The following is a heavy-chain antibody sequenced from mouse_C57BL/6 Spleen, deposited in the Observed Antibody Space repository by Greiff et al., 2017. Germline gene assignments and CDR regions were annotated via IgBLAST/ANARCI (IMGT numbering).Heavy chain of an antibody. CDR1: GYTFTSYW. D-gene: IGHD1-1*01. CDR2: LYPGSGST. Sequence: VQLQQPGAELVKPGASVQMSCKASGYTFTSYWITWVKQRPGQGLSWIGDLYPGSGSTNYNEKFKSKATLTVDTSSSTAYMQLSCLTSEDSAVYYCATLYYYGSSYFDYWGQGTTLTVSS. V-gene: IGHV1-55*01. J-gene: IGHJ2*01. CDR3: ATLYYYGSSYFDY.